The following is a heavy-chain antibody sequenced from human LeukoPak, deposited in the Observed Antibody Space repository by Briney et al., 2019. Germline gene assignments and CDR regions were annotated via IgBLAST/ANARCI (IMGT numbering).Heavy chain of an antibody. V-gene: IGHV3-20*04. J-gene: IGHJ4*02. CDR2: INWNGGST. CDR3: ARAVDYYGSGNLVY. D-gene: IGHD3-10*01. Sequence: GGSLRLSCAASGFTLSTYAMSWVRQAPGRGLEWVSGINWNGGSTGYADSVKGRFTISRDNAKNSLYLQMNSLRAEDTALYYCARAVDYYGSGNLVYWGQGTLVTVPS. CDR1: GFTLSTYA.